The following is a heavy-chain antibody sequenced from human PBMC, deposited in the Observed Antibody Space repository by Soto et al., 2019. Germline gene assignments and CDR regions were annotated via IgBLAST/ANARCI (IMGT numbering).Heavy chain of an antibody. Sequence: SETLSRTCSVSNGSISGSYWTWIRQPPGKILEWIGYIHYSGRTDYNPSLTSRATMSVDTSKNQFSLNLKSITAADTAVYYCVRVGVGIGNHFDSWGRGTLVTVSS. CDR2: IHYSGRT. CDR1: NGSISGSY. J-gene: IGHJ4*02. V-gene: IGHV4-59*12. CDR3: VRVGVGIGNHFDS. D-gene: IGHD1-26*01.